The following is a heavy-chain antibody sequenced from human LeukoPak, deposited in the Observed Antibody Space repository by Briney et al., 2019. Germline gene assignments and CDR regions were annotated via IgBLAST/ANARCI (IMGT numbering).Heavy chain of an antibody. CDR1: GGSISSGDYY. Sequence: SETLSLTCTVSGGSISSGDYYWSWIRQPPGKGLEWTGYIYYSGSTYYNPSLKSRVTISVDTSKNQFSLKLSSVTAADTAVYYCARDWSRGVFKPWYFDLWGRGTLVTVSS. J-gene: IGHJ2*01. D-gene: IGHD3-3*01. CDR3: ARDWSRGVFKPWYFDL. V-gene: IGHV4-30-4*01. CDR2: IYYSGST.